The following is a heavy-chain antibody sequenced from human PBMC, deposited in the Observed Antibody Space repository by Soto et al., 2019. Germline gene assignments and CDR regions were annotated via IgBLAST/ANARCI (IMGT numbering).Heavy chain of an antibody. J-gene: IGHJ5*02. CDR2: LDLIDSDT. V-gene: IGHV5-10-1*01. D-gene: IGHD2-15*01. Sequence: GMPLKISCMGSGDSFTTYWISWVRLITGKGLERIVWLDLIDSDTDYISFFHAYFTFSVDMSFSTVYLHWSAMTASYTAMYYCSLHVAQVDGRWFDTWGQGTLVTVS. CDR1: GDSFTTYW. CDR3: SLHVAQVDGRWFDT.